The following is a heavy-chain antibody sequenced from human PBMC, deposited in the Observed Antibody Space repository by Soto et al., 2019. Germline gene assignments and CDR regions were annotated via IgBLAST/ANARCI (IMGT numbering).Heavy chain of an antibody. CDR2: ISWNSGSI. J-gene: IGHJ3*02. Sequence: WIRQKKGKGLEWVSGISWNSGSIGYADSVKGRFTISRDNAKNSLYLQMNSLIAEDTALYYCAMIRHEYIRGNPSDASDIWVKRTMVT. V-gene: IGHV3-9*01. D-gene: IGHD3-16*01. CDR3: AMIRHEYIRGNPSDASDI.